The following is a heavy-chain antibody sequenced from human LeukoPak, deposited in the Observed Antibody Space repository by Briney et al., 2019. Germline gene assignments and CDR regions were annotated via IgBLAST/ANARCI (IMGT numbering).Heavy chain of an antibody. CDR1: GGTFSSYA. Sequence: SVKVSCKASGGTFSSYAISWVRQAPGQGLEWTGGIIPIFGTANYAQKFQGRVTITADESMSTAYMELSSLRSEDTAVYYCARASSRYSYGSSLFDYWGQGTLVTVSS. D-gene: IGHD5-18*01. CDR3: ARASSRYSYGSSLFDY. V-gene: IGHV1-69*13. J-gene: IGHJ4*02. CDR2: IIPIFGTA.